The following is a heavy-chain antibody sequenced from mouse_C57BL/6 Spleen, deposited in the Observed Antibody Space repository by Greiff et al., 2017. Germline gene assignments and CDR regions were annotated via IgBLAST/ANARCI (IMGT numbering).Heavy chain of an antibody. CDR3: ARDREWSLYDYAMDY. V-gene: IGHV5-16*01. Sequence: EVQLVESEGGLVQPGSSIKLSCTASGFTFSDNYMAWVRQVPEKGLEWVANINYDGSSTYYLASLKSRFIISRDNAKNILYLQMSSLKSEDTATYYCARDREWSLYDYAMDYWGQGTSVTVSS. CDR2: INYDGSST. J-gene: IGHJ4*01. CDR1: GFTFSDNY. D-gene: IGHD1-1*02.